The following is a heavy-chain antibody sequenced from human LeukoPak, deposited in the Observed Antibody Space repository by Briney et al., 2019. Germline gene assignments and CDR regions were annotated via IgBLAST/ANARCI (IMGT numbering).Heavy chain of an antibody. CDR2: IWYDGSNK. V-gene: IGHV3-33*08. CDR3: VRVAVAGNLNNWFDP. J-gene: IGHJ5*02. D-gene: IGHD6-19*01. CDR1: GFTVSSNY. Sequence: GGSLRLSCAASGFTVSSNYMSWVRQAPGKGLEWVAVIWYDGSNKYYADSVKGRFTISRDNSKNTLYLQMNSLRAEDTAVYYCVRVAVAGNLNNWFDPWGQGTLVTVSS.